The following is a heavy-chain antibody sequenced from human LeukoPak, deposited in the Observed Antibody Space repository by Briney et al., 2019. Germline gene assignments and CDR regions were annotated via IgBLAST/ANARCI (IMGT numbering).Heavy chain of an antibody. CDR1: GYTFTSYG. Sequence: ASVKVSCKASGYTFTSYGISWVRQAPGQGLEWMGWISAYNGNTNYAQKLQGRVTMTTDTSTSTAYMELRSLRSDDTAVCYCARGVAVAGPHFFDYWGQGTLVTVSS. V-gene: IGHV1-18*04. CDR3: ARGVAVAGPHFFDY. CDR2: ISAYNGNT. J-gene: IGHJ4*02. D-gene: IGHD6-19*01.